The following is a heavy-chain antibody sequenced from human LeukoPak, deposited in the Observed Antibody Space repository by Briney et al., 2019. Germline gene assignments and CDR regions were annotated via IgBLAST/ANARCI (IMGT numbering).Heavy chain of an antibody. CDR3: AKILPGSQSGY. J-gene: IGHJ4*02. CDR1: GFTVSSNY. D-gene: IGHD1-26*01. CDR2: IYSGGST. V-gene: IGHV3-53*01. Sequence: GGSLRLSCAASGFTVSSNYMSWVRQAPGKGLEWVSVIYSGGSTYYADSVKGRFTISRDNSKSTLYIQMNSLRAEDTAFYYCAKILPGSQSGYWGQGTLVTVSS.